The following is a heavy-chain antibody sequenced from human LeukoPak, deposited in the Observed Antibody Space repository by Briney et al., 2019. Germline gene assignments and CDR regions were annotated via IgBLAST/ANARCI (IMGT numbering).Heavy chain of an antibody. J-gene: IGHJ5*02. CDR2: IYYAGNT. CDR1: GGSISSSSHY. CDR3: ARHDGESYYGRWFDP. D-gene: IGHD3-10*02. V-gene: IGHV4-39*01. Sequence: TSETLSLTCTVSGGSISSSSHYWAWIRQSPGKGLAWIGSIYYAGNTYYNPSLQSRVTISVDTSKNQFSLKVNSVTAADTAIYYCARHDGESYYGRWFDPRGQGTLVTVSS.